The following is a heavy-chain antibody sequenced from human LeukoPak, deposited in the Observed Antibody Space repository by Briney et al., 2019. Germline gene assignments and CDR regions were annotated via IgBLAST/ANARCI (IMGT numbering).Heavy chain of an antibody. J-gene: IGHJ6*04. CDR2: IHASGST. D-gene: IGHD1-26*01. CDR3: ARDIGSRI. V-gene: IGHV4-4*07. Sequence: PETLSLTCTVSGASISTYYWSWFRQPAGTGLEWIGRIHASGSTYYNPSLKSRVSMSIDLSKNQFSLSLNSVTAADTAVFYCARDIGSRIWGKGTTVIVSS. CDR1: GASISTYY.